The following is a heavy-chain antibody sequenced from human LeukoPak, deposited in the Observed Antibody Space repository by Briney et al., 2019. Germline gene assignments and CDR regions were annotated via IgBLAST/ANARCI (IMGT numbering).Heavy chain of an antibody. CDR2: FDPEDGET. J-gene: IGHJ4*02. D-gene: IGHD6-13*01. CDR1: GYTLTELS. Sequence: ASVKVSCKVSGYTLTELSMHWVRQAPGKGLEWMGGFDPEDGETIYAQKFQGRVTMTEDTSTDTAYMELSSLRSEDTAVYYCATFSGYSCSWYVDYWGQGTLVTVSS. V-gene: IGHV1-24*01. CDR3: ATFSGYSCSWYVDY.